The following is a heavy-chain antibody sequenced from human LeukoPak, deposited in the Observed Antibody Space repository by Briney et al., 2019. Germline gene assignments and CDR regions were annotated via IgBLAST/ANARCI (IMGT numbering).Heavy chain of an antibody. CDR2: ISGNGDIT. Sequence: GGSLRLSCAASRSTFNTYAVTWVRQAPGKGLEWVSAISGNGDITYYADSVRGRFTISRDNSKNTLYLQINSLRAEDTAVYYCARVKRDCSGGSCYSYDYWGQGTLVTVSS. D-gene: IGHD2-15*01. CDR3: ARVKRDCSGGSCYSYDY. V-gene: IGHV3-23*01. CDR1: RSTFNTYA. J-gene: IGHJ4*02.